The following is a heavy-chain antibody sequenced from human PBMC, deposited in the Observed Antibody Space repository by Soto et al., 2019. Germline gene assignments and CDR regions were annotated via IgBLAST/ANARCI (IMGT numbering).Heavy chain of an antibody. J-gene: IGHJ3*02. V-gene: IGHV1-46*01. CDR2: INPSGGST. D-gene: IGHD3-22*01. CDR1: GYTFTSYY. Sequence: GASVKVSCKASGYTFTSYYMHWVRQAPGQGLEWMGIINPSGGSTSYAQKFQGRVTMTRDTSTSTVYMELSSLRSEDTAVYYCARGAATKIVVVMYDALEIWGQGTMVTVSS. CDR3: ARGAATKIVVVMYDALEI.